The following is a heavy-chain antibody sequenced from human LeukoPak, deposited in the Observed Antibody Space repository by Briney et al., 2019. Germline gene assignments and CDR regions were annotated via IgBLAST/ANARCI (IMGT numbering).Heavy chain of an antibody. J-gene: IGHJ4*02. CDR3: ARDYDSSGYFDY. Sequence: ASVKVSCKASGGTFSSYAISWVRQAPGQGLEWMGGIIPIFGTANYARKFQGRVTITADESTSTAYMELSSLRSEDTAVYYCARDYDSSGYFDYWGQGTLVTVSS. CDR1: GGTFSSYA. CDR2: IIPIFGTA. V-gene: IGHV1-69*13. D-gene: IGHD3-22*01.